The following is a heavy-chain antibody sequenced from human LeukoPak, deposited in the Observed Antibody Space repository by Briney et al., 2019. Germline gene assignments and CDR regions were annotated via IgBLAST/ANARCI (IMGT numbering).Heavy chain of an antibody. CDR1: GYSISSGYY. CDR3: ARFDYSNYVGWFDP. V-gene: IGHV4-38-2*01. D-gene: IGHD4-11*01. J-gene: IGHJ5*02. CDR2: IYHSGST. Sequence: SETLSLTCAVSGYSISSGYYWGWIRQRPGEGLEWIGSIYHSGSTYYNPSLKSRVTISVDTSKNQFSLKLSSVTAADTAVYYCARFDYSNYVGWFDPWGQGTLVTVSS.